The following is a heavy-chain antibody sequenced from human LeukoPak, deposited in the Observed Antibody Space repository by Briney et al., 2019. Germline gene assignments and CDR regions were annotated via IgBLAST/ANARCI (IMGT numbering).Heavy chain of an antibody. J-gene: IGHJ4*02. V-gene: IGHV3-74*01. Sequence: GGSLRLSCAASGFTFSSHWMHWVRQAPGKGLVWVSRINGDGSNTNYADSVTGRFTISRDNAKNSLYLQMNSLRVEDTAVYYCAREGADGYNVGFDYWGQGTLVTVSS. D-gene: IGHD5-24*01. CDR1: GFTFSSHW. CDR2: INGDGSNT. CDR3: AREGADGYNVGFDY.